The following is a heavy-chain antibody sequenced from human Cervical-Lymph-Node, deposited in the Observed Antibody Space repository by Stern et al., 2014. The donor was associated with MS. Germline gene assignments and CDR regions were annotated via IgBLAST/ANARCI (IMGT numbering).Heavy chain of an antibody. Sequence: QVQLQESGPGLVKPSETLSLTCTVSGDFVSSDDHHWSWIRQPQGKGLEWIGYIGSTDYSPSLRSRLTMSIDTSKNQFSLKLTSVTAGDTAVYYCAAYRVGNGGRGSWGQGTLVTVSS. V-gene: IGHV4-61*08. CDR3: AAYRVGNGGRGS. D-gene: IGHD2-15*01. J-gene: IGHJ5*02. CDR1: GDFVSSDDHH. CDR2: IGST.